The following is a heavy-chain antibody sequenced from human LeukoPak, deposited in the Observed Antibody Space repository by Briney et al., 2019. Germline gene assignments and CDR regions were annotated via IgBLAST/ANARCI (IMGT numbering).Heavy chain of an antibody. CDR1: GGSISSGSYY. Sequence: SETLSLTCTVSGGSISSGSYYWSWIRQPAGKGLEWIGRIYTSGSTNYNPSLKSRVTISVDTSKNQFSLKLSSVTAADTAVYYCARGTYCSSTSCKSFDNWFDPWGQGTLVPVSS. CDR3: ARGTYCSSTSCKSFDNWFDP. CDR2: IYTSGST. V-gene: IGHV4-61*02. J-gene: IGHJ5*02. D-gene: IGHD2-2*01.